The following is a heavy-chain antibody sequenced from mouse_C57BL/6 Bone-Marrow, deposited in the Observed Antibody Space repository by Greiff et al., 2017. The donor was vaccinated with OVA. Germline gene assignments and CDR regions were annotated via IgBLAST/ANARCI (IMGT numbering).Heavy chain of an antibody. D-gene: IGHD1-1*01. J-gene: IGHJ4*01. CDR1: GYTFTSYW. CDR2: IYPGSGST. Sequence: QVQLQQPGAELVKPGASVKMSCKASGYTFTSYWITWVKQRPGQGLEWIGDIYPGSGSTNYNEKFKSKATLTVDTSSSTAYMQLSSLTSEDSAVYYCASGEDLILGAMDYWGQGTSVTVSS. CDR3: ASGEDLILGAMDY. V-gene: IGHV1-55*01.